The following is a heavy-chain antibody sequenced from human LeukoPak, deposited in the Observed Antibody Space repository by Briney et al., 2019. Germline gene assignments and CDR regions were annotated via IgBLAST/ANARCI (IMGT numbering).Heavy chain of an antibody. Sequence: GESLKISCKGSGYSFTSYWIGWVRQMPGKGLEWMGIIYPGDSDTRYSPSFQGQVTISADKSVSTAYLQWSSLKASDTAMYYCAIAARPSIVGYYYYYMDVWGKGTTVTVSS. CDR1: GYSFTSYW. D-gene: IGHD6-6*01. CDR3: AIAARPSIVGYYYYYMDV. V-gene: IGHV5-51*01. CDR2: IYPGDSDT. J-gene: IGHJ6*03.